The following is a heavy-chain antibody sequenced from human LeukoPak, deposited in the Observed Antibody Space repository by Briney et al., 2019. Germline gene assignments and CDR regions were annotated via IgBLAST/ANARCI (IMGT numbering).Heavy chain of an antibody. V-gene: IGHV3-23*01. Sequence: GGSLRLSCAASGFTSSDYTMNWVRQAPGEGLEWVSGISVSDDSTYYADSVKGRFTISRDNSKNTLYLQMNSLRAEDTAVYYCAREKYSSSEDYFDYWGQGTLVTVSS. D-gene: IGHD6-13*01. CDR1: GFTSSDYT. J-gene: IGHJ4*02. CDR2: ISVSDDST. CDR3: AREKYSSSEDYFDY.